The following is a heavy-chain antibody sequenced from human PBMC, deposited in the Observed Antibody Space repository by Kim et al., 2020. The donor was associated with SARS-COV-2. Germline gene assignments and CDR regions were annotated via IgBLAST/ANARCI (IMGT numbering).Heavy chain of an antibody. CDR1: GFTFSSYA. D-gene: IGHD4-17*01. Sequence: GGSLRLSCAASGFTFSSYAMHWVRQAPGKGLEWVAVISYDGSNKYYADSVKGRFTISRDNSKNTLYLQMNSLRAEDTAVYYCARYYGYWFDPWGQGTLVTVSS. CDR2: ISYDGSNK. V-gene: IGHV3-30*04. CDR3: ARYYGYWFDP. J-gene: IGHJ5*02.